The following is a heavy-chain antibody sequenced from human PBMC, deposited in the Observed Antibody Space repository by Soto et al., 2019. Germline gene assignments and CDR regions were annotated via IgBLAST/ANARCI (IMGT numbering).Heavy chain of an antibody. D-gene: IGHD2-15*01. CDR2: IYYSGST. J-gene: IGHJ6*02. Sequence: SETLSLTCTVSGGSVSSGNYYWSWVRQPPGKGLEWIGYIYYSGSTNYNPSLKSRVTISVDTSKNRFSLKLSSVTAADTAVYYCARDWGCSGGSCYIWEDFYYYGMDVWGQGTTVTVSS. V-gene: IGHV4-61*01. CDR1: GGSVSSGNYY. CDR3: ARDWGCSGGSCYIWEDFYYYGMDV.